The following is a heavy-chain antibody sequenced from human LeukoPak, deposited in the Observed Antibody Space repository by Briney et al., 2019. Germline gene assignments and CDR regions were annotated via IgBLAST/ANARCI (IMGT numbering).Heavy chain of an antibody. Sequence: SETLSLTCTVSGGSISSSSYYWGWIRQAPGKGLEWIGSIYYSGSTYYNPSLKSRVTISVDTSKNQFSLKLSSVTAADTAVYYCARGLDFDYWGQGTLVTVSS. V-gene: IGHV4-39*07. D-gene: IGHD2-2*03. J-gene: IGHJ4*02. CDR1: GGSISSSSYY. CDR2: IYYSGST. CDR3: ARGLDFDY.